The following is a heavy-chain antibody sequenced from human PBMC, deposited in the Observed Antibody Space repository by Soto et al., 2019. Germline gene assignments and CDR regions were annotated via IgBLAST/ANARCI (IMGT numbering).Heavy chain of an antibody. CDR2: VSTYNGGT. D-gene: IGHD2-15*01. Sequence: GASVKVSCKASGYTFSSYGISWVRQAPGQGLEWMGRVSTYNGGTNYAQKFQGRVTITTDTSTSTAYMEVRSLRSEDTAVYYCARGSNFVVVVAATNWFDPWGQGTLVTVSS. CDR3: ARGSNFVVVVAATNWFDP. CDR1: GYTFSSYG. V-gene: IGHV1-18*04. J-gene: IGHJ5*02.